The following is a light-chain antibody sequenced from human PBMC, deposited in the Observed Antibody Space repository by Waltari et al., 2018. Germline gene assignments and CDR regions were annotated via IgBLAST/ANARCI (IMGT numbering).Light chain of an antibody. J-gene: IGKJ1*01. Sequence: DIVMTPSPATLSLSPGERATLSCRASQGLNTNLARYQQKPGQPPRLLIYGASTRATGVPPRFSGSGSGTEFILTISSLQSEDCAVYYCQQYNQWPPWTFGQGTKVEIK. CDR3: QQYNQWPPWT. CDR2: GAS. V-gene: IGKV3-15*01. CDR1: QGLNTN.